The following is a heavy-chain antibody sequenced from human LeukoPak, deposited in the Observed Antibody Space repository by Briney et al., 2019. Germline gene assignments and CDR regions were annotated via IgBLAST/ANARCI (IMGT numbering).Heavy chain of an antibody. Sequence: SETLSLTCTVSGGSISSYYWSWIRQPPGKGLEWIGYIYYSGSTNYNPSLKSRVTISVDTSKNQFSLKLSSVTAADTAVYYRARDPYGSGSLDPWGQGTLVTVSS. V-gene: IGHV4-59*01. J-gene: IGHJ5*02. CDR3: ARDPYGSGSLDP. D-gene: IGHD3-10*01. CDR1: GGSISSYY. CDR2: IYYSGST.